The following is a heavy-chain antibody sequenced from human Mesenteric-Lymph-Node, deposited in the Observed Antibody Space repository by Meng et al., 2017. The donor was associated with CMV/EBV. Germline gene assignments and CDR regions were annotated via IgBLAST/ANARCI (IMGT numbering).Heavy chain of an antibody. J-gene: IGHJ6*02. D-gene: IGHD6-13*01. CDR3: VRGESWAPTVSYYYYYGLDV. CDR2: INIGSSYI. Sequence: GESLKISCAASGFTFTSYSMNWVRQAPGRGLEWVSSINIGSSYIYYADSVEGRFTISRDNARNSLYLQMNSLRAEDTAVYYCVRGESWAPTVSYYYYYGLDVWGQGTTVTVSS. V-gene: IGHV3-21*01. CDR1: GFTFTSYS.